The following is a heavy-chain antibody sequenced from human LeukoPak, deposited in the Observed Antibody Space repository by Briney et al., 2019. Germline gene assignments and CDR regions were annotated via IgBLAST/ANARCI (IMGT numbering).Heavy chain of an antibody. Sequence: GGSLRLSCAASGFTFSSYAMHWVRQAPGKGLEWVALISYDGGNTYYADSVKGRFTTSRDNSKNTLDLQLNSLRVEDTAVYYCARDSTYYYGSGSSGPHYFDYWGQGTLVTVSS. CDR1: GFTFSSYA. V-gene: IGHV3-30*01. J-gene: IGHJ4*02. CDR3: ARDSTYYYGSGSSGPHYFDY. CDR2: ISYDGGNT. D-gene: IGHD3-10*01.